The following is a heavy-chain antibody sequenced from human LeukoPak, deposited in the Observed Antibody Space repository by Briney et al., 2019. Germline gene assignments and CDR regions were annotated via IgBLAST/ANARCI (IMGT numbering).Heavy chain of an antibody. Sequence: GSVKVSCKASGYTFTGYYMHWVRQAPGQGLEWMGWINPNSGGTNYAQKFQGRVTMTRDTSISTAYMELSRLRSDDTAVYYCARLIVGATTVGPSIVDYWGQGTLVTVSS. V-gene: IGHV1-2*02. CDR1: GYTFTGYY. D-gene: IGHD1-26*01. CDR2: INPNSGGT. CDR3: ARLIVGATTVGPSIVDY. J-gene: IGHJ4*02.